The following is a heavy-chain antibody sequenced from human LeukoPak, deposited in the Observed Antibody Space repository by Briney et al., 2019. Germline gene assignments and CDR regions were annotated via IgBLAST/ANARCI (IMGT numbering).Heavy chain of an antibody. V-gene: IGHV1-69*05. CDR3: ARDRRGTIFGVVTERPYYYYYYYMDV. CDR2: IIPIFGTA. D-gene: IGHD3-3*01. Sequence: SVKVSCKASGGTFSSFAISWVRQAPGQGLEWMGRIIPIFGTANYAQKFQGRVTITTDESTSTAYMELSSLRSEDTAVYYCARDRRGTIFGVVTERPYYYYYYYMDVWGKGTTVTVSS. J-gene: IGHJ6*03. CDR1: GGTFSSFA.